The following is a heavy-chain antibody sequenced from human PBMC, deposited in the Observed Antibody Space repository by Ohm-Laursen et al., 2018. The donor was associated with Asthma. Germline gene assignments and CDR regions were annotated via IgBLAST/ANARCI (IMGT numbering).Heavy chain of an antibody. CDR1: GFTFSSYG. V-gene: IGHV3-30*18. J-gene: IGHJ6*02. CDR3: AKALVGAPLYYHYYGMDV. D-gene: IGHD1-26*01. CDR2: ISYDGSNK. Sequence: SLRLSCAASGFTFSSYGMYWVRQAPGKGLEWVAVISYDGSNKYYVDSVKGRFTISRDNSKNTLYLQMSSLRDEDTALYYCAKALVGAPLYYHYYGMDVWGQGTTVTVSS.